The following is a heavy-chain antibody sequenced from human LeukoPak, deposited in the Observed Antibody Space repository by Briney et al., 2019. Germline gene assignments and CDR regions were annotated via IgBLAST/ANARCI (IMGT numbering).Heavy chain of an antibody. CDR1: GYIFASYW. CDR2: IYPGGSDT. Sequence: GESLKISCKGSGYIFASYWIGWVRQVPAQGLDWMGIIYPGGSDTRYSPSFQGQVTMSADNSISTAYLQWSSLKASDTAIYYCARRESTGYYHPFDYWGQGTLVTVSS. CDR3: ARRESTGYYHPFDY. J-gene: IGHJ4*02. D-gene: IGHD3-22*01. V-gene: IGHV5-51*01.